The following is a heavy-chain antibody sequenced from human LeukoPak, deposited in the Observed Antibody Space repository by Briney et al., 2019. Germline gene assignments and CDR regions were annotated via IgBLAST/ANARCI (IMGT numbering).Heavy chain of an antibody. CDR3: ARGRGSQAGAPKQWLPRGLFDY. J-gene: IGHJ4*02. CDR1: GGSISSSSYY. D-gene: IGHD6-19*01. V-gene: IGHV4-39*07. Sequence: SETLSLTCTVSGGSISSSSYYWGWIRQPPGKGLEWIGSIYYSGSTYYNPSLKSRVTISVDTSKNQFSLKLSSVTAADTAVYYCARGRGSQAGAPKQWLPRGLFDYWGQGTLVTVSS. CDR2: IYYSGST.